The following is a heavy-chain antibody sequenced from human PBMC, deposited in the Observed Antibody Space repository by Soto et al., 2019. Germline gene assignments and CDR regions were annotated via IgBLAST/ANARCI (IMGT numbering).Heavy chain of an antibody. D-gene: IGHD3-16*01. J-gene: IGHJ4*02. CDR3: ATGRGSGGFDS. CDR1: GGTSNRFA. V-gene: IGHV1-69*01. CDR2: SIPIFGTA. Sequence: QVQLVQSGTEVKKPGSSVRVSCKASGGTSNRFAFSWVRQAPGQGLEWMGGSIPIFGTANYAPRFQGRATITAEESTSTGYMELSGLRSDDTARYYCATGRGSGGFDSWGQGTQVLVSS.